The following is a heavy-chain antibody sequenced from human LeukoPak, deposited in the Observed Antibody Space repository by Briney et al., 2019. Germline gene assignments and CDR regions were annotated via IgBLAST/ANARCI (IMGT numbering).Heavy chain of an antibody. D-gene: IGHD3-22*01. V-gene: IGHV4-39*01. CDR1: GGXIISKTSY. J-gene: IGHJ1*01. CDR3: ARNPYYYDSSGYYSSGYFQH. CDR2: MYYSGSS. Sequence: SETLSPSCSVSGGXIISKTSYWGWIRQPPGKGLEWIGSMYYSGSSYYNPSLKSRVTVSVDTSKNQFSLKLSSVTAADTAVYYCARNPYYYDSSGYYSSGYFQHWGQGTLVTVSS.